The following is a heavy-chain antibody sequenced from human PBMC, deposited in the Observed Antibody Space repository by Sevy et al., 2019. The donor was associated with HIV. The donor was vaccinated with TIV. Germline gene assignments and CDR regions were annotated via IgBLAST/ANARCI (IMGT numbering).Heavy chain of an antibody. J-gene: IGHJ3*02. Sequence: ASVKVSCKASGYTFTSYAMHWVRQAPGQRLEWMGWINAGNGNTKYSQKFQGRVTITRDTPASTAYMELSSLRSEDTAVYYCARVGGSSPSAFDIWGQGTMVTVSS. V-gene: IGHV1-3*01. CDR2: INAGNGNT. CDR3: ARVGGSSPSAFDI. CDR1: GYTFTSYA. D-gene: IGHD6-13*01.